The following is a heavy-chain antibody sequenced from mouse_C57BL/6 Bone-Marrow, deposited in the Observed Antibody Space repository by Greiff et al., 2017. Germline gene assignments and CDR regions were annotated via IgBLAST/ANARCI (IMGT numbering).Heavy chain of an antibody. Sequence: EVKVEESGEGLVKPGGSLKLSCAASGFTFSSYAMSWVRQTPEKRLEWVAYISSGGDYIYYADTVKGRFTISRDNARNTLYLQMSSLKSEDTAMYYCTREDYGNYVGCAYWGQESLVTVSA. CDR3: TREDYGNYVGCAY. V-gene: IGHV5-9-1*02. D-gene: IGHD2-1*01. CDR2: ISSGGDYI. CDR1: GFTFSSYA. J-gene: IGHJ3*01.